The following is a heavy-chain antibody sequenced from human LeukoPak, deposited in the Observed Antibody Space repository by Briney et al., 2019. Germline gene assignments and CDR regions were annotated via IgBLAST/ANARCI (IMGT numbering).Heavy chain of an antibody. V-gene: IGHV1-69*04. D-gene: IGHD5-18*01. CDR3: ARGLKRGYSYGYRFDY. J-gene: IGHJ4*02. Sequence: GSSVKVSCKASGGTFSSYAISWVRQAPGQGLEWMGRIIPIFGIANYAQKFQGRVTITADKSTSTAYMELSSLRSEDTAVYYCARGLKRGYSYGYRFDYWGREPWSPSPQ. CDR2: IIPIFGIA. CDR1: GGTFSSYA.